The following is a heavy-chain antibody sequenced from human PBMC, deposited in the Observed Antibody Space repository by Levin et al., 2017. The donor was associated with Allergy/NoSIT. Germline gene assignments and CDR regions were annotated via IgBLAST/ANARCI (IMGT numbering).Heavy chain of an antibody. CDR2: ISGSGTTI. CDR3: ARGSQVTVTTGLDY. CDR1: GFTFSDYY. Sequence: AGGSLRLSCAASGFTFSDYYMSWIRQAPGKGLEWVSYISGSGTTIYYADSVKGRFTISRDNAKNSLYLQMNSLRAEDTAVYYCARGSQVTVTTGLDYWGQGTLVTVSS. J-gene: IGHJ4*02. D-gene: IGHD4-17*01. V-gene: IGHV3-11*01.